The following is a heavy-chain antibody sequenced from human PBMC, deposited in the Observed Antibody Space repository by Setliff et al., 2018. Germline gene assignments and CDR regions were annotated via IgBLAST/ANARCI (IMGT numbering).Heavy chain of an antibody. CDR1: GASISSDY. CDR2: LFYSGST. D-gene: IGHD2-21*02. J-gene: IGHJ4*02. V-gene: IGHV4-59*12. CDR3: ARGFDVCGGGACYTDGPYYFDY. Sequence: SETLSLTCTVSGASISSDYWNWIRQPPGKGLEWLGYLFYSGSTNYNPSLKSRVSISVDTSKNQVSLKLSSVAAADTAVYYCARGFDVCGGGACYTDGPYYFDYWGLGTLVTVSS.